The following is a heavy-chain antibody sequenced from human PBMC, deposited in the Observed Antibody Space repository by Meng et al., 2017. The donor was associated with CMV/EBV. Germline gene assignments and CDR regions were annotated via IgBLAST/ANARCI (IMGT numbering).Heavy chain of an antibody. CDR3: ARGADYGDPSPRIFDY. V-gene: IGHV3-48*04. CDR1: GFTFSTYS. CDR2: ITSGSSST. Sequence: GGSLRLYCAASGFTFSTYSMNWVRQAPGKGLEWVSYITSGSSSTYYADSVKGRFSISRDNGKNSLSLHMTSLRGEDTAVYYCARGADYGDPSPRIFDYWGQGTLVTVSS. J-gene: IGHJ4*02. D-gene: IGHD4/OR15-4a*01.